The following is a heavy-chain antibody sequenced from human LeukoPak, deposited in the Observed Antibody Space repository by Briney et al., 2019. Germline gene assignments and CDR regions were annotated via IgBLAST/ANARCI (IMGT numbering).Heavy chain of an antibody. CDR2: INGDGSST. J-gene: IGHJ5*02. Sequence: GGSLRLSCAASGFTLSSYWMIWVRQAPGTGLVWVSRINGDGSSTSYADFVKGRFTISRDNAKNTLYLQMNSLRAEETAIYYCARDKGYSIDQWGQGTLVTVSS. V-gene: IGHV3-74*01. CDR3: ARDKGYSIDQ. CDR1: GFTLSSYW. D-gene: IGHD5-18*01.